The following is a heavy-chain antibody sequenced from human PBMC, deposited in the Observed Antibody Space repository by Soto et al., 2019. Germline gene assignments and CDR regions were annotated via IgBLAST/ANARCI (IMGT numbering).Heavy chain of an antibody. CDR2: IYYSGST. V-gene: IGHV4-31*03. D-gene: IGHD5-12*01. CDR3: ARDAGSSGHALSFDY. J-gene: IGHJ4*02. CDR1: GGSISCGGYY. Sequence: QVQLQESGPGLVKPSQTLSLTCTVSGGSISCGGYYWSWIRQHPGKGLEWIGYIYYSGSTYYNPSLKSRVTISVDTSKNQFSLKLSSVTDADTAVYYCARDAGSSGHALSFDYWGQGTLVTVSS.